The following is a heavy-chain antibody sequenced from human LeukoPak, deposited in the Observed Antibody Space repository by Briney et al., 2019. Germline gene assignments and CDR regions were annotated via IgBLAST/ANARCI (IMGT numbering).Heavy chain of an antibody. CDR3: ARHATAMVWY. CDR1: GGSISSSSYS. CDR2: IYYSGST. Sequence: TSETLSLTCTVSGGSISSSSYSWGWIRQPPGKGLEWIGSIYYSGSTYYNPSLKSRVTISVDTSKNQFSLKLSSVTAADTAVYYCARHATAMVWYWGQGTLVTVSS. D-gene: IGHD5-18*01. V-gene: IGHV4-39*01. J-gene: IGHJ4*02.